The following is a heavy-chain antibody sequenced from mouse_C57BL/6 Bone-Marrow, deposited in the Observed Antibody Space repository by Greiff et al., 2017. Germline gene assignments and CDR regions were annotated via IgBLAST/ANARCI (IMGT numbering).Heavy chain of an antibody. CDR1: GYTFTSYW. Sequence: VQLQQPGAELVKPGASVKMSCKASGYTFTSYWITWVKQKPGQGLEWIGDIYPGSGSTNYNEKFKSKATLTVDTSSSTAYMQLSSLTSEDSAVYYCARSLITTVWYFDVWGTGTTVTVSS. J-gene: IGHJ1*03. CDR3: ARSLITTVWYFDV. D-gene: IGHD1-1*01. V-gene: IGHV1-55*01. CDR2: IYPGSGST.